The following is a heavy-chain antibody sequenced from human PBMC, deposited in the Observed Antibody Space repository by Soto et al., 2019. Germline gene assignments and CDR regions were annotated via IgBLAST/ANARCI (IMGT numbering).Heavy chain of an antibody. CDR1: GFSIHASYF. Sequence: PSETLSLTCGVSGFSIHASYFWGCIRQPPGKGLEWIGLISHSGRAISHPSFASRATISLDTTNNAFSLTLKSVTAADTAVYDCARGRSFRLFGVSRESWGQGTRGTVST. CDR2: ISHSGRA. D-gene: IGHD3-16*02. V-gene: IGHV4-38-2*01. CDR3: ARGRSFRLFGVSRES. J-gene: IGHJ5*02.